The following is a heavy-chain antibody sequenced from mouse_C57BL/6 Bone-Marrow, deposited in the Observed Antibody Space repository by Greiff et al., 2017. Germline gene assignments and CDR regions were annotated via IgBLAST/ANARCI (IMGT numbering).Heavy chain of an antibody. CDR1: GYAFSSSR. Sequence: VQLQQSGPELVKPGASVKISCKASGYAFSSSRMNWVKQRPGKGLEWIGRIYPGDGDTNYNGKFKGKATLTADKSSSTAYMQLSSLTSEDSSVYFCARWRLRRVWGAGTTVTVS. CDR3: ARWRLRRV. CDR2: IYPGDGDT. J-gene: IGHJ1*01. D-gene: IGHD2-2*01. V-gene: IGHV1-82*01.